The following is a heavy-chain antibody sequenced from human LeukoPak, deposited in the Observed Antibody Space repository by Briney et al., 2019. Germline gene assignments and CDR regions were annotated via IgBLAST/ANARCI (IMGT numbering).Heavy chain of an antibody. J-gene: IGHJ4*02. CDR2: IYHSGST. CDR1: GGSISSSNW. D-gene: IGHD3-22*01. Sequence: PSETLSLTCAVSGGSISSSNWWSWVRQPPGKGLEWIGEIYHSGSTNYNPSLKSRVTISVDTSKNQFSLKLSSVTAADTAVYYCARHSRPYYYDSSGYTYFDYWGQGTLVTVSS. V-gene: IGHV4-4*02. CDR3: ARHSRPYYYDSSGYTYFDY.